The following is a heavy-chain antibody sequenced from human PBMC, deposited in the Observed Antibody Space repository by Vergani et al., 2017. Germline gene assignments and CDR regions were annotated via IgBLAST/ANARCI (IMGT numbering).Heavy chain of an antibody. V-gene: IGHV4-39*01. CDR3: AAECGGDCYYYYDGMDV. Sequence: QLQLQESGPGLVKPSETLSLTCTVSGGSISSSSYYWGWIRQPPGKGLEWIGSIYYSGSTYYNPSLKSRVTISVDTSKNQFSLKLSSVTAADTAVYYCAAECGGDCYYYYDGMDVWGQGTTVTVSS. J-gene: IGHJ6*02. CDR2: IYYSGST. CDR1: GGSISSSSYY. D-gene: IGHD2-21*02.